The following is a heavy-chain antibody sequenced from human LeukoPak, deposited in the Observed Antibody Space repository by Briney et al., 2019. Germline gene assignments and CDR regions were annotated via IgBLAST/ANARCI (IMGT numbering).Heavy chain of an antibody. CDR3: ARGPVAGTGYFDY. D-gene: IGHD1-1*01. CDR2: IYYSGST. Sequence: SETLSLTCTVSGGSISSYYWSWLRQPPGKGLEWIGYIYYSGSTNYNPSLKSRVTISVDTSKNQFSLKLSSVTAADTAVYYCARGPVAGTGYFDYWGQGTLVTVSS. CDR1: GGSISSYY. J-gene: IGHJ4*02. V-gene: IGHV4-59*01.